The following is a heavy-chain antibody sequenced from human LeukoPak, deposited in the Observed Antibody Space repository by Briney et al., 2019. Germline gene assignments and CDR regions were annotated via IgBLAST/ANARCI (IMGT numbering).Heavy chain of an antibody. V-gene: IGHV4-61*02. D-gene: IGHD1-26*01. CDR2: IDTSGST. CDR3: ARVYYSGSYDYWYFDP. Sequence: SQTLSLTCTVSGGSISAGTSYWSWIRQPAGKGLEWIGRIDTSGSTNYNPSLKSRLNISLDTSKNQFSLKLSSVTAADTAVYYCARVYYSGSYDYWYFDPWGRGTLVTVSS. CDR1: GGSISAGTSY. J-gene: IGHJ2*01.